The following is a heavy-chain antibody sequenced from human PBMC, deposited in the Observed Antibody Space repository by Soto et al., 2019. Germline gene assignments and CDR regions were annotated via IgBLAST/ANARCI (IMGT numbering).Heavy chain of an antibody. Sequence: ASVKVSCMASGGTFSSYGISWVRQAPGQGLEWMGWISAYNGNTNYAQKLQGRVTMTTDTSTSTAYMELRSLRSDDTAVYYCARDAPYYDILTGYYLGPARNAFDIWGQGTMVTVSS. V-gene: IGHV1-18*01. CDR2: ISAYNGNT. J-gene: IGHJ3*02. CDR1: GGTFSSYG. D-gene: IGHD3-9*01. CDR3: ARDAPYYDILTGYYLGPARNAFDI.